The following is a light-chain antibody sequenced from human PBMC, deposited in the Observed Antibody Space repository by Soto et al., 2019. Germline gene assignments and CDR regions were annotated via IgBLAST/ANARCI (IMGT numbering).Light chain of an antibody. CDR2: DAS. Sequence: DIQMTQSPPTLSAYVGDRVSITCRASQSISVWLAWFQQKPGKAPKLLIYDASTLQSEVPSRFSGSGSGTEFTLTISRLQPDDFATYYCQHYNSYPYTFGQGTKLEI. CDR1: QSISVW. CDR3: QHYNSYPYT. J-gene: IGKJ2*01. V-gene: IGKV1-5*01.